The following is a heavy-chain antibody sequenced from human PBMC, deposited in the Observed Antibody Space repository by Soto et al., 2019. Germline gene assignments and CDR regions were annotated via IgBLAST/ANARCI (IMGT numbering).Heavy chain of an antibody. CDR1: GVSISSKNFY. Sequence: PSETMSLTCTVSGVSISSKNFYWGWIRQSPGKGLEWIGTLYSGSTFSSLSLKNRVTISVDTSKNQVSLKLRSVAAADTAIYYCATTRGSAVGGSFVYWGQG. J-gene: IGHJ4*02. V-gene: IGHV4-39*01. D-gene: IGHD6-19*01. CDR3: ATTRGSAVGGSFVY. CDR2: LYSGST.